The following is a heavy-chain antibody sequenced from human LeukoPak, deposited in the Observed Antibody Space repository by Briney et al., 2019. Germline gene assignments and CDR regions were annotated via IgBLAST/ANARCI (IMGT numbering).Heavy chain of an antibody. CDR2: IYYSGST. Sequence: SVTLSLTCTVSGGSISSSSYYWGCIRQPPGRGLEWIGSIYYSGSTYYNPSLKSRVTISVETSKNQFSLKLSSVTAADTAVYYCARDDFWSGYYAHYYYYGMDVWGQGTTVTVSS. V-gene: IGHV4-39*02. CDR1: GGSISSSSYY. D-gene: IGHD3-3*01. CDR3: ARDDFWSGYYAHYYYYGMDV. J-gene: IGHJ6*02.